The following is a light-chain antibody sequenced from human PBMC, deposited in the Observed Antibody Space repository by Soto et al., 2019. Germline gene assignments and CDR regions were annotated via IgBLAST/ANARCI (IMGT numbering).Light chain of an antibody. CDR1: SNDVGGYNY. Sequence: QSVLTQPPSASGSPGQSVTISCTGTSNDVGGYNYVSWYQQHPGKAPKLMIYEVSKRPSGVPDRFSGSKSGNTASLTVSGLQSEDEADYYCSSYAGRNNLVFGGGTKLTVL. CDR2: EVS. J-gene: IGLJ2*01. CDR3: SSYAGRNNLV. V-gene: IGLV2-8*01.